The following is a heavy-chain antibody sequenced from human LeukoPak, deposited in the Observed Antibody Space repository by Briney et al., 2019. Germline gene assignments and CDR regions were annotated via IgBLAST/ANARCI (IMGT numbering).Heavy chain of an antibody. CDR1: GYTFTGYY. Sequence: ASVKVSCKASGYTFTGYYMHWVRQAPGQGLEWMGWINPNSGGTNYAQKFQGRVTMTRDTSISTAYMELSRLRSDDTAVYYCARDATYSSSWIDYWGQGTLVTVSS. CDR2: INPNSGGT. J-gene: IGHJ4*02. CDR3: ARDATYSSSWIDY. V-gene: IGHV1-2*02. D-gene: IGHD6-13*01.